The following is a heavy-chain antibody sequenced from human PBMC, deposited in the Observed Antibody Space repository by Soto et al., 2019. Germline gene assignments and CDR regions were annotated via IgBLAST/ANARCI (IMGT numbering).Heavy chain of an antibody. D-gene: IGHD3-10*01. CDR3: ARHGFGPLHGLVDV. J-gene: IGHJ6*02. CDR2: INYDGYS. Sequence: QVQLQESGPGLVKPSETLSLTCTVSGGSITNYYCSWFRQPPGKGLEWIGYINYDGYSAYNLSLKRLVSRSRDASTSQFSLMLESVTATDTAVYYCARHGFGPLHGLVDVWGPGTTVIVSS. V-gene: IGHV4-59*08. CDR1: GGSITNYY.